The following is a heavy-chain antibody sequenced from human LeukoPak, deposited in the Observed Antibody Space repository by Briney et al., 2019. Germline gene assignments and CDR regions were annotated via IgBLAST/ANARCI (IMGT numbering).Heavy chain of an antibody. V-gene: IGHV1-69*01. J-gene: IGHJ4*02. D-gene: IGHD6-6*01. CDR2: IIPIFGTA. CDR3: ARAMRQLVPSLFDY. CDR1: GGTFSSYA. Sequence: ASVKVSCKASGGTFSSYAISWVRQAPGQGLEWMGGIIPIFGTANYAQKFQGRVTITADESTSTAYMELSSLRSEDTAVYYCARAMRQLVPSLFDYWGQGTLVTVSS.